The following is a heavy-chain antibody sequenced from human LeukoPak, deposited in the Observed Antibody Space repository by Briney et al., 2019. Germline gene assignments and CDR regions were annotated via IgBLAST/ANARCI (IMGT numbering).Heavy chain of an antibody. V-gene: IGHV3-9*02. Sequence: GGSLRLSCVGSGISSNDYAMHWVRQAPGKVLEWVSGIMWNSDRIGYADSVKGRFTTSRDNAKNSLYLQMNSLRPEDTAVYYCGKDLTPGGMDVWGQGTTVTVSS. CDR1: GISSNDYA. J-gene: IGHJ6*02. CDR2: IMWNSDRI. CDR3: GKDLTPGGMDV. D-gene: IGHD3-9*01.